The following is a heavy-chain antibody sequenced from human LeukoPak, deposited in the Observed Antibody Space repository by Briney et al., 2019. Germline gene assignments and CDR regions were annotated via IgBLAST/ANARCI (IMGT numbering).Heavy chain of an antibody. Sequence: SQTLSLTCTVSGDSIGSGDYYWSWIRQPAGKGLEWIGRISSSGSTNYNPSLKSRVTISVDTSKNQFSLKLSSVTAADTAVYFCARGPYSYDSSGAFDIWGQGTMVTVSS. V-gene: IGHV4-61*02. CDR3: ARGPYSYDSSGAFDI. D-gene: IGHD3-22*01. CDR1: GDSIGSGDYY. CDR2: ISSSGST. J-gene: IGHJ3*02.